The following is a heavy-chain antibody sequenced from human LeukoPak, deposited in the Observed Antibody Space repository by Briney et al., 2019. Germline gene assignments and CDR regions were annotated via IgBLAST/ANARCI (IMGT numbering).Heavy chain of an antibody. CDR3: AINFRSAYYFFDF. CDR1: GFTVSGNY. CDR2: IYSGGRT. D-gene: IGHD3-3*01. V-gene: IGHV3-53*01. Sequence: GGSLRLSCAASGFTVSGNYMSWVRQAPGKGLEWVSVIYSGGRTYYTDSVKGRFTISRDNSKNALYLQMNSLRAEDTAVYYCAINFRSAYYFFDFWGQGILVTVSS. J-gene: IGHJ4*02.